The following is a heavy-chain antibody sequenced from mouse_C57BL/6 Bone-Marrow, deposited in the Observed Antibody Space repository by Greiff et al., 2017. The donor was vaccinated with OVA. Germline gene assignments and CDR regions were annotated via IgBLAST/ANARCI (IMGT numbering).Heavy chain of an antibody. V-gene: IGHV1-69*01. CDR2: IDPSDSYT. Sequence: VQLQQPGAELVMPGASVKLSCKASGYTFTSYWMHWVKQRPGQGLEWIGEIDPSDSYTNYNQKFKGKSTLTVDKSSSTAYMQLSSLTSEDSAVYNSALAGGWGEGFDDWGQGTTLTVAS. D-gene: IGHD2-3*01. CDR3: ALAGGWGEGFDD. CDR1: GYTFTSYW. J-gene: IGHJ2*01.